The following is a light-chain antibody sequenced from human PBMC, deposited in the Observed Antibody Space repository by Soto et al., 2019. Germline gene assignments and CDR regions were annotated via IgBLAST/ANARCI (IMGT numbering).Light chain of an antibody. CDR1: SSNIGAGYE. J-gene: IGLJ1*01. Sequence: QSVLTQPPSVSGAPGQRVTISRTGSSSNIGAGYEVHWYQQLPGTAPKLLIYGNNNRPSGVPDRFSGSKSGTSASLAIAGLQAEDEADYYCQSYDSSLSALYVFGTGTKLTVL. CDR3: QSYDSSLSALYV. V-gene: IGLV1-40*01. CDR2: GNN.